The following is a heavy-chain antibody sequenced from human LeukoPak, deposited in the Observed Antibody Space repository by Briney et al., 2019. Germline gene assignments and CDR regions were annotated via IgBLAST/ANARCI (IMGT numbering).Heavy chain of an antibody. J-gene: IGHJ4*01. CDR1: GGSFSGYY. D-gene: IGHD4-11*01. Sequence: SETLSLTCAVYGGSFSGYYWSWIRQPPGKGLEWIGEINHSGSTNYNPPLKSRVTISVDTSKNQFSLKRSSVTAADTAVYYCARGQGVTPYFDYWGQEPWSPSPQ. CDR3: ARGQGVTPYFDY. V-gene: IGHV4-34*01. CDR2: INHSGST.